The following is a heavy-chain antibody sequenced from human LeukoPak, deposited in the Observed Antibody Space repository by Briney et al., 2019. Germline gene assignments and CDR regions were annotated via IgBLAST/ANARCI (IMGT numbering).Heavy chain of an antibody. Sequence: ASVKVSCKASGYTFTSYGISWVRQAPGQGLEWMGRINPDGGGTNFAQKFQGRVTMAWDTSIATAFMELSRLTSDDTAVYYCSRATIFGVSSHDFWGQGTLVTVSS. D-gene: IGHD3-3*01. CDR1: GYTFTSYG. CDR3: SRATIFGVSSHDF. V-gene: IGHV1-2*02. CDR2: INPDGGGT. J-gene: IGHJ4*02.